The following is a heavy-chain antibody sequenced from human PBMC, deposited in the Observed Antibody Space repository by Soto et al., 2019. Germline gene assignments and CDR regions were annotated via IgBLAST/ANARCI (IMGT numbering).Heavy chain of an antibody. Sequence: QVQLVESGGGVVQPGRSLRLSCAASGFTFSSYGMHWVRQAPGKGLEWVAVISYDGSNKYYADSVKGRFTISRDNSKNTLYLQMNRLRAEDTAVYYCAKDNEQWDASGMDVWGQGTTVTVSS. J-gene: IGHJ6*02. CDR3: AKDNEQWDASGMDV. CDR2: ISYDGSNK. D-gene: IGHD6-19*01. V-gene: IGHV3-30*18. CDR1: GFTFSSYG.